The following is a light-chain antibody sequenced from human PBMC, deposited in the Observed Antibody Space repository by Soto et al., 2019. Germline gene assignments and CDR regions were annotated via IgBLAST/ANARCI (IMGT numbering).Light chain of an antibody. CDR2: DVT. CDR1: SSDVGGYYS. V-gene: IGLV2-14*01. J-gene: IGLJ1*01. CDR3: SSYASSSTYV. Sequence: QSALTQPASVSGSPGQSITISCTGTSSDVGGYYSVSWYQQHPGKAPKLMIYDVTNRPSGVSNRFSGSKSGNTASLTISGLHAEDEADYYCSSYASSSTYVFGTGTKLTVL.